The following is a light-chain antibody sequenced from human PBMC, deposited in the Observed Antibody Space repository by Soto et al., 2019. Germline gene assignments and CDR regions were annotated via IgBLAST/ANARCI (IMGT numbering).Light chain of an antibody. J-gene: IGLJ1*01. CDR1: SSDVGGCNY. CDR3: TSYTSSITYV. V-gene: IGLV2-14*01. CDR2: EVS. Sequence: QSVLTQPASVSGSPGQSITISCTGTSSDVGGCNYVSWYQQHPGKAPKLMIYEVSNRPSGVSSRFSGSKSGNTASLTISGLQAEDEADYYCTSYTSSITYVFGTGTKVTVL.